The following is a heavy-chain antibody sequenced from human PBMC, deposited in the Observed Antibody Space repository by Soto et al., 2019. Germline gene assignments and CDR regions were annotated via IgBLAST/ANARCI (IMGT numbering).Heavy chain of an antibody. CDR1: GFTFSSYA. J-gene: IGHJ4*02. V-gene: IGHV3-23*01. CDR3: ANFERVGELLGY. CDR2: ISGSGGST. D-gene: IGHD3-10*01. Sequence: GGSLRLSCAASGFTFSSYAMSWVRQAPGKGLKWVSAISGSGGSTYCADYVKGRFTISSDNSKNTLYLQMNSLRAVDMAVYYCANFERVGELLGYWGQGTLVTVSS.